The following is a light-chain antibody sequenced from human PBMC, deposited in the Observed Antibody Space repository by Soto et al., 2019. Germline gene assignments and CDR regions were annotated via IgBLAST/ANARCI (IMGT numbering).Light chain of an antibody. CDR3: QQYGSSPQT. CDR1: QSVSSSY. V-gene: IGKV3D-20*01. J-gene: IGKJ2*01. Sequence: EIVLPQSPATLSLSPGERATLSCGASQSVSSSYLAWYQQKPGLAPRLLLYDASYRATGIPDRFSGSGSGTDFTLTISRLEPEDFAVYYCQQYGSSPQTLGQGTKLELK. CDR2: DAS.